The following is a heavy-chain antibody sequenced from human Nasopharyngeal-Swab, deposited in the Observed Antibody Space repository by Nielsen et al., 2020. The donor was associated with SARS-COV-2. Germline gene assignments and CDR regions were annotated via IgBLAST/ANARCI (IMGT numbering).Heavy chain of an antibody. CDR3: ARIAGRGSNYYYYMDV. J-gene: IGHJ6*03. V-gene: IGHV3-21*01. CDR2: INGSGSYV. D-gene: IGHD1-26*01. Sequence: GESLKISCAGSGFSFNSYSMIWVRQVPGEGLEWVSSINGSGSYVYYADSVKGRFTLSKGSAKNSLYLQMNSLRDEDKAVSFCARIAGRGSNYYYYMDVWGTGTTVTVSS. CDR1: GFSFNSYS.